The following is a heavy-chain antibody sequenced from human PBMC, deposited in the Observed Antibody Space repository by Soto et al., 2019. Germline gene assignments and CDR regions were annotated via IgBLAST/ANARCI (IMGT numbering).Heavy chain of an antibody. CDR1: GGSFSGYY. CDR2: VNHSGST. D-gene: IGHD3-3*01. CDR3: ARSGLIFGVVTFYYYYGMDV. V-gene: IGHV4-34*01. Sequence: SETLSLTCAVYGGSFSGYYWGWIRQPPGKGLEWIGEVNHSGSTNYNPSLKSRVTISVDTSKNQFSLKLSSVTAADTAVYYCARSGLIFGVVTFYYYYGMDVWGQGTTVTVSS. J-gene: IGHJ6*02.